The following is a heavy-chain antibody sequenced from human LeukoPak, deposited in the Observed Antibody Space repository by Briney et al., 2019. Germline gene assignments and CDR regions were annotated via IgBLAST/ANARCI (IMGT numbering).Heavy chain of an antibody. V-gene: IGHV3-21*04. J-gene: IGHJ4*02. CDR1: GFTFSSYS. D-gene: IGHD4/OR15-4a*01. CDR2: ISSSSSYI. CDR3: ARHARAVLGAIDY. Sequence: GGSLRLSCAASGFTFSSYSMNWVRQAPGKGLEWVSSISSSSSYIYYADSVKGRFTISRDNAKNSLYLQMNSLRAEDTAVYYCARHARAVLGAIDYWGQGTLVTVSS.